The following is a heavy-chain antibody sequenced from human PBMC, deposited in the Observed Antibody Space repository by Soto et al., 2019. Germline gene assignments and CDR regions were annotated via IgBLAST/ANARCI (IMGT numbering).Heavy chain of an antibody. CDR1: GVSISSSTYY. Sequence: QLQLQESGPGLVKPSETLSLTYTVSGVSISSSTYYWGWIRQPPGKGLEWIGSIYYTGSTYYNPSLKSRVTISVDTSKNQFSLKLSSVTAADTAVYYCARSVLLWFGELRGYFDYWGQGTLVTVSS. V-gene: IGHV4-39*01. J-gene: IGHJ4*02. CDR3: ARSVLLWFGELRGYFDY. CDR2: IYYTGST. D-gene: IGHD3-10*01.